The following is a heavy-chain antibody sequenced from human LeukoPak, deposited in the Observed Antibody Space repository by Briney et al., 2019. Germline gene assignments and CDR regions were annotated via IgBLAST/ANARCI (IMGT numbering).Heavy chain of an antibody. Sequence: GGSLRLSCAASGFTFSSYAMSWVRQAPGKGLEWVSAISGSGGSTYYADSVKGRFTISRDSSKNTLYLQMNSLRAEDTAVYYCAKDWPGYSYGKDAFDIWGQGTMVTVSS. CDR2: ISGSGGST. J-gene: IGHJ3*02. D-gene: IGHD5-18*01. CDR3: AKDWPGYSYGKDAFDI. CDR1: GFTFSSYA. V-gene: IGHV3-23*01.